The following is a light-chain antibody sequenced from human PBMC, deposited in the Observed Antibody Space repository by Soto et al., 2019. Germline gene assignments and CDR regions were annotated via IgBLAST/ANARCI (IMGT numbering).Light chain of an antibody. V-gene: IGKV3-11*01. J-gene: IGKJ1*01. CDR3: QQRSNWPT. CDR2: DAS. Sequence: IVLTQSPATLSLSPWERATLSCRASQSVSNYLAWYQQKPGQAPRLLIYDASNRATGIPVRFRGSGSGTDSTLTISTLEPEDFAVYYCQQRSNWPTFGQGTKVDIK. CDR1: QSVSNY.